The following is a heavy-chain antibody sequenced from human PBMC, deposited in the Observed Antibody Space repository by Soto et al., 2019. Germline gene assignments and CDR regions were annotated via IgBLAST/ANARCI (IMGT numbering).Heavy chain of an antibody. CDR3: AKDKEPDGAWDIDY. V-gene: IGHV3-30-3*01. CDR2: ISYDGSNK. J-gene: IGHJ4*01. CDR1: GFTFRSYA. Sequence: GGSLRLSCAASGFTFRSYAMHWVRQAPGKGLEWVAFISYDGSNKYYADSVTGRFTISRDISKSTLYLQMNGLRVEDTAIYYCAKDKEPDGAWDIDYWGHGTLVTVSS. D-gene: IGHD4-17*01.